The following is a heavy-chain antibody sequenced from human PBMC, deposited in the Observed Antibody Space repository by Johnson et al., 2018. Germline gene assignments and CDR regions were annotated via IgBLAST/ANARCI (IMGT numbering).Heavy chain of an antibody. CDR3: AKDTDYYDSSGYYYEYFQH. D-gene: IGHD3-22*01. CDR1: GFTFSSYG. Sequence: QVQLVQSGGGVVQPGRSXRLSCAASGFTFSSYGMHWVRQAPGKGLEWVAVISYDGSNKYYADSVMGRFTISRDNSKNTLYLQMNSLRAEDTAVYYCAKDTDYYDSSGYYYEYFQHWGQGTLVTVSS. CDR2: ISYDGSNK. V-gene: IGHV3-30*18. J-gene: IGHJ1*01.